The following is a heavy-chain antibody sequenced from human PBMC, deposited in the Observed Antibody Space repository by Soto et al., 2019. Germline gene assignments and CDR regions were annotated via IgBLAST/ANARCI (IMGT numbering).Heavy chain of an antibody. D-gene: IGHD2-21*02. J-gene: IGHJ4*02. V-gene: IGHV1-3*01. CDR3: ARSIVVVTALDY. Sequence: GASVKVSCKASGYTFTSYAMHWVRQAPGQRLEWMGWINAGNCNTKYSQKFQGRVTITRDTSASTAYMELSSLRSEDTAVYYCARSIVVVTALDYWGQGTLVTV. CDR1: GYTFTSYA. CDR2: INAGNCNT.